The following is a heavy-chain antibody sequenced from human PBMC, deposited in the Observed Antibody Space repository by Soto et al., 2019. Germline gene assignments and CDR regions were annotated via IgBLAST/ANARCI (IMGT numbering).Heavy chain of an antibody. V-gene: IGHV3-15*01. CDR1: GFTFSNAW. Sequence: GGSLRLSCAASGFTFSNAWMSWVRQAPRKGLEWVGRIKSKTDGGTTDYAAPVKGRFTISRDDSKNTLYLQMNSLKTEDTAVYYCTTGSNPITMVRGVLGGMDVWGQGTTVTVSS. CDR2: IKSKTDGGTT. J-gene: IGHJ6*02. CDR3: TTGSNPITMVRGVLGGMDV. D-gene: IGHD3-10*01.